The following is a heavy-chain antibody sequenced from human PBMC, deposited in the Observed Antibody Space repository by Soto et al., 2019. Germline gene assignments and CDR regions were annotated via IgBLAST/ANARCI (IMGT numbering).Heavy chain of an antibody. D-gene: IGHD3-3*02. J-gene: IGHJ6*02. CDR2: IIPIFGTA. CDR3: ASGISPKYYYYYGMDV. V-gene: IGHV1-69*12. CDR1: GGTFSSSA. Sequence: QVQLVQSGAEVKKPGSSVKVSCKASGGTFSSSAISWVRQAPGQGLEWLGGIIPIFGTANYAQKFQGRVTITADESTSTAYMELSSLRSEDTAVYYCASGISPKYYYYYGMDVWGQGTTVTVSS.